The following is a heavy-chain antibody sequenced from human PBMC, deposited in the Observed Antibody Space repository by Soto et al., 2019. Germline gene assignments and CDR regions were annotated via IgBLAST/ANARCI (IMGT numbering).Heavy chain of an antibody. D-gene: IGHD1-26*01. CDR2: IWYDGSNK. J-gene: IGHJ6*02. Sequence: QVQLVESGGGVVQPGRSLRLSCAASGFTFSSYGMHWVRQAPGKGLEWVAVIWYDGSNKYYADSVKGRFTISRDNSKNTLYLQMHSLRAEDTAVYYCARGMGGSYYYYGMDVWGQGTTVTVSS. V-gene: IGHV3-33*01. CDR1: GFTFSSYG. CDR3: ARGMGGSYYYYGMDV.